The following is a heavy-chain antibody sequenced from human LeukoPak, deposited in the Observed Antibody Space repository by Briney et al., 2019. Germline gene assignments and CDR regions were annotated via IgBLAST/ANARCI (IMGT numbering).Heavy chain of an antibody. D-gene: IGHD5-18*01. CDR3: ARESGYNYGHDAPFGY. V-gene: IGHV4-59*12. Sequence: SETLSLTCTVSGGSISSYYWSWIRQPPGKGLEWIGYIYYSGSTNYNPSLKSRVAISVDTSKNQFSLKLSSVTAADTAVYYCARESGYNYGHDAPFGYWGLGTLVTVSS. CDR2: IYYSGST. J-gene: IGHJ4*02. CDR1: GGSISSYY.